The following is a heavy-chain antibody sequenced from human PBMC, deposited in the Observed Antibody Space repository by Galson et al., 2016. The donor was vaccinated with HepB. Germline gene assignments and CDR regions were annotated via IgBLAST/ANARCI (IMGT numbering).Heavy chain of an antibody. J-gene: IGHJ4*02. CDR2: ISWDGGSV. V-gene: IGHV3-43*01. CDR1: GFTFDDYT. CDR3: AKDMFSGSYDTLFDY. Sequence: SLRLSCAASGFTFDDYTMHWVRQTPRKGLEWVSLISWDGGSVYYADSVKGRFTISRDNKKNSLHLKMNSLRTEDTALYYCAKDMFSGSYDTLFDYWGQGTLVTVSS. D-gene: IGHD1-26*01.